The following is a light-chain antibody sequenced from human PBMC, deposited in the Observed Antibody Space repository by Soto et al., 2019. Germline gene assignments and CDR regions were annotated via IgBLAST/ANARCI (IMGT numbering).Light chain of an antibody. CDR3: SSYTSTNTLV. J-gene: IGLJ2*01. CDR2: EVT. CDR1: SSDFGDFNY. Sequence: QSALTQPASVSGSPGQSITISCTRASSDFGDFNYVAWYQHHPGKVPKLMIYEVTSRPSGVSNRFSGSKSDNTASLTISGLQAEDEADYYCSSYTSTNTLVFGGGTKLTVL. V-gene: IGLV2-14*01.